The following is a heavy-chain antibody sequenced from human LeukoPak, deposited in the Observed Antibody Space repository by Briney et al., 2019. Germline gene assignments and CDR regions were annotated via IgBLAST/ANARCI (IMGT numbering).Heavy chain of an antibody. CDR1: GGSFSGYY. CDR3: ARGLHWNYGGGDY. D-gene: IGHD1-7*01. Sequence: PSETLSLTCAVYGGSFSGYYWSWIRQPPGKGLEWIGEINHSGSTNYNPSLKSRVTISVDTSKNQFSLKLSSVTAADTAVYYCARGLHWNYGGGDYWGQGTLATVSS. CDR2: INHSGST. J-gene: IGHJ4*02. V-gene: IGHV4-34*01.